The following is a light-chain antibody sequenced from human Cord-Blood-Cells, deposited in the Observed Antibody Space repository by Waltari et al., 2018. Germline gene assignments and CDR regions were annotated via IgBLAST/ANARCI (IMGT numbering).Light chain of an antibody. CDR1: SSAVGSHNR. J-gene: IGLJ1*01. V-gene: IGLV2-18*02. Sequence: QSALTQPPSVSGSPGQSVTISCTGTSSAVGSHNRVSWYQQPPGTAPKLMIYEVSNRPSGVPDRFSGSKSGNTASLTISGLQAEDEADYYCSSYTSSSTYVFGTGTKVTVL. CDR3: SSYTSSSTYV. CDR2: EVS.